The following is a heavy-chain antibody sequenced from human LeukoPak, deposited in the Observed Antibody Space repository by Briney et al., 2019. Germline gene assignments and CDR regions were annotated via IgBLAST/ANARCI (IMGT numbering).Heavy chain of an antibody. CDR2: ISAYNGNT. CDR3: ARDAGDDILTGYYMFDY. CDR1: GYTLTSYG. Sequence: ASVKVSCKASGYTLTSYGISWVRQAPGQGLEWMGWISAYNGNTNYAQKLQGRVTMTTDTSTSTAYMELRSLRSDDTAVYYCARDAGDDILTGYYMFDYWGQGTLVTVSS. J-gene: IGHJ4*02. D-gene: IGHD3-9*01. V-gene: IGHV1-18*01.